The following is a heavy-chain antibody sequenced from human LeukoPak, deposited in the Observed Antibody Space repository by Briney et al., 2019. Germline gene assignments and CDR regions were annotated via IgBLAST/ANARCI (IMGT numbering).Heavy chain of an antibody. V-gene: IGHV1-8*01. Sequence: ASVKLSCTASGYTFTSFDIDWVRQATGQGPGWMGWMSPNSGNTGYAQKFQGTVTMTSDTSISAAYMELTSLTSEDTALYYWARGGFPAALWGQGTLVTVSS. CDR1: GYTFTSFD. CDR3: ARGGFPAAL. CDR2: MSPNSGNT. J-gene: IGHJ4*02. D-gene: IGHD2-2*01.